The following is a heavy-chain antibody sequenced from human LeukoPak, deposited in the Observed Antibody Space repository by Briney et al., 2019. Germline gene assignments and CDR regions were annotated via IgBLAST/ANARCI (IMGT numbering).Heavy chain of an antibody. CDR3: ARDPSVTTSYYYYYYYMDV. V-gene: IGHV1-2*02. CDR2: INPNSGGT. Sequence: ASVKVSCKASGYTFTGYYTHWVRQAPGQGLEWMGWINPNSGGTNYAQKFQGRVTMTRDTSISTAYMELSRLRSDDTAVYYCARDPSVTTSYYYYYYYMDVWGKGTTVTISS. CDR1: GYTFTGYY. J-gene: IGHJ6*03. D-gene: IGHD4-17*01.